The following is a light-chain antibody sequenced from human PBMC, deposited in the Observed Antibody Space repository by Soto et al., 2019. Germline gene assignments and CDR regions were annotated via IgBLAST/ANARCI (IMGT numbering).Light chain of an antibody. CDR1: SSDVGGYNY. J-gene: IGLJ1*01. V-gene: IGLV2-14*01. CDR3: CSYTSSITDV. Sequence: QSVLNQPASVSGSPGQSITISCTGTSSDVGGYNYVSWYQQHPGKAPKLMIYEVSYRPSGVSDRFSGSKSGNTGSLTTSGLQAGDEAEYYCCSYTSSITDVFGTGTKVTV. CDR2: EVS.